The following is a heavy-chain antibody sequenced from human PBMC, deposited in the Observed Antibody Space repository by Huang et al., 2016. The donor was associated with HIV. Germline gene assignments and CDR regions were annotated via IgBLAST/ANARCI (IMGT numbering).Heavy chain of an antibody. Sequence: QLQLQESGPGQVKPSETLSLTCTVSGGSIDHRNSYWGWIRQPPGKGLEWIGNIYYRGTTYYNPSLTGRVTISVDTSNNQFSLRLDSVTAADTAVYYYFGSWGQGTLVTVSS. CDR3: FGS. V-gene: IGHV4-39*01. CDR1: GGSIDHRNSY. J-gene: IGHJ4*02. CDR2: IYYRGTT.